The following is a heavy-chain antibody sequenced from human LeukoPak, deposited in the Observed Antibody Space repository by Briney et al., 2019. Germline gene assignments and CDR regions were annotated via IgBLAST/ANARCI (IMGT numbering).Heavy chain of an antibody. CDR1: GFTFSSYW. CDR3: ARVGGVAAARFDY. V-gene: IGHV3-7*01. J-gene: IGHJ4*02. CDR2: IKQDGSEK. D-gene: IGHD6-13*01. Sequence: GGSLRLSCAASGFTFSSYWMSWVRQAPGKGLEWVANIKQDGSEKYYVDSVKGRFTISRDNAKNSLYLQMNSLRAEDTAVHYCARVGGVAAARFDYWGQGTLVTVSS.